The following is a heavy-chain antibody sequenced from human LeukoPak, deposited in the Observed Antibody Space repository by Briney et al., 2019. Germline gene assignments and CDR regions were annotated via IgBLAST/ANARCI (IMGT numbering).Heavy chain of an antibody. CDR3: ARVRPPREHKYDY. J-gene: IGHJ4*02. V-gene: IGHV1-69*04. CDR2: IIPILGIA. CDR1: GGTFSSYA. D-gene: IGHD1/OR15-1a*01. Sequence: ASVKVSCKASGGTFSSYAISWVRQAPGQGLEWMGRIIPILGIANYAQKFQGRVTITADKSTSTAYMELSSLRSEDTAVYYCARVRPPREHKYDYWGQGTLVTVSS.